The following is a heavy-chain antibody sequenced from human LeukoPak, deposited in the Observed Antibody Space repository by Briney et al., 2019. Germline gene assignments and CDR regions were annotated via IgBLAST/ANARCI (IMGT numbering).Heavy chain of an antibody. V-gene: IGHV3-11*01. Sequence: GGSLRLSCAASGFTFSDYYMSWIRQAPGKGLEWVSYISSSGSTIYYADSVKGRFTISRDNAKNSLYLQMNSLRAEDTAVYYCARDDSTVVTHWFDPWGQGTLVTVSS. J-gene: IGHJ5*02. CDR3: ARDDSTVVTHWFDP. CDR2: ISSSGSTI. D-gene: IGHD4-23*01. CDR1: GFTFSDYY.